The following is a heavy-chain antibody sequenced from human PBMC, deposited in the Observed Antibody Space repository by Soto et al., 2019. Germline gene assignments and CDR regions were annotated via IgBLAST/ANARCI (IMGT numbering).Heavy chain of an antibody. CDR2: ISSSSSYT. D-gene: IGHD4-17*01. CDR1: GFTFSDYY. Sequence: QVQLVESGGGLVKPGGSLSLSCAASGFTFSDYYMSWIRQAPGKGLEWVSYISSSSSYTNYADSVKGRFTISRDNAKNSLYLQMNSLRAEDTAVYYCARDDYGDYDDYYYYGMDVWGQGTTVTVSS. V-gene: IGHV3-11*05. CDR3: ARDDYGDYDDYYYYGMDV. J-gene: IGHJ6*02.